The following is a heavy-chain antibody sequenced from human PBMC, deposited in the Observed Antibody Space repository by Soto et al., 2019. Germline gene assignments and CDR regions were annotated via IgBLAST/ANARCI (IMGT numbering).Heavy chain of an antibody. CDR3: ARAFRGGAY. CDR1: GGSISGYY. D-gene: IGHD3-10*01. V-gene: IGHV4-59*01. Sequence: SETLSLTCAVSGGSISGYYWTWIRQPPGKGLEWIGYIYYSGSTNYNPSLKSRVTMSVDTSKKQLSLKLRSVTATDTAVYYCARAFRGGAYWGQGTLVPVSS. CDR2: IYYSGST. J-gene: IGHJ4*02.